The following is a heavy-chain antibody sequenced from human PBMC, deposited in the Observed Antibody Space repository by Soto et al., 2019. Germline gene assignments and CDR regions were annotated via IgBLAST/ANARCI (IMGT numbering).Heavy chain of an antibody. CDR1: GFTFSSYG. CDR3: ARDYYYDSSGLDAFDI. J-gene: IGHJ3*02. D-gene: IGHD3-22*01. Sequence: QVQLVESGGGVVQPGRSLRLSCAASGFTFSSYGMHWVRQAPGKGLEWVAVIWYDGSNKYYADSVKGRFTISRDNSKNKLYRQMNSLRAEDTAVYYCARDYYYDSSGLDAFDIWGQGTMVTVSS. CDR2: IWYDGSNK. V-gene: IGHV3-33*01.